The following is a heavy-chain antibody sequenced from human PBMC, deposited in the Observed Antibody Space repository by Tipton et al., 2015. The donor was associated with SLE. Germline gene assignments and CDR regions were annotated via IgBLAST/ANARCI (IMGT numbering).Heavy chain of an antibody. V-gene: IGHV4-61*05. CDR2: IYYTGST. J-gene: IGHJ4*02. D-gene: IGHD1-7*01. CDR3: ARGGGWNYASRTLLD. Sequence: TLSLTCTVSGGSISSSSYYWGWIRQPPGKGLEWIGYIYYTGSTKYNPSLKSRVTFSVDTSKNQFSLKLSSVTAADTAVYYCARGGGWNYASRTLLDWGQGTLVTVSS. CDR1: GGSISSSSYY.